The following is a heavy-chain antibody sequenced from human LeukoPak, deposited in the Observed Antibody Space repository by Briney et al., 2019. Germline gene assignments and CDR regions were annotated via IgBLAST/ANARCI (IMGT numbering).Heavy chain of an antibody. CDR1: GGSLSSYY. V-gene: IGHV4-59*01. CDR2: IYYSGST. D-gene: IGHD5-12*01. Sequence: SETLSLTCTGSGGSLSSYYWSWIRQPPGKGLEWIGYIYYSGSTNYNPSLKSRLTISVDTSKNQFSLKLSSVTAADTAVYYCARSTIIDYGMDVWGQGTTVTVS. J-gene: IGHJ6*02. CDR3: ARSTIIDYGMDV.